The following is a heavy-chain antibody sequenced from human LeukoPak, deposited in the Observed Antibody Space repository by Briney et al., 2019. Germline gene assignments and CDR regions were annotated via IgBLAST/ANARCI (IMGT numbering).Heavy chain of an antibody. Sequence: SETLSLTCAVYGGSFSGYYWSWIRQPPGKGLEWIGEINHSGSTNYNPSLKSRVTISVDTSKNQFSLKLSSVTAADTAVYYCARRGWALWDYFDYWGQGTLVTVSS. J-gene: IGHJ4*02. CDR2: INHSGST. D-gene: IGHD3-16*01. V-gene: IGHV4-34*01. CDR1: GGSFSGYY. CDR3: ARRGWALWDYFDY.